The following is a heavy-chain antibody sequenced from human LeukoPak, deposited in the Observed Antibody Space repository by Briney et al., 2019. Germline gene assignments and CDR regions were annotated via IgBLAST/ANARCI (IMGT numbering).Heavy chain of an antibody. CDR3: ARARGIVVPAAMEYYYYYMDV. CDR1: GGSISSYY. D-gene: IGHD2-2*01. CDR2: IYCSGST. V-gene: IGHV4-59*01. J-gene: IGHJ6*03. Sequence: SETLSLTCTVSGGSISSYYWSWIRQPPGKGLEWIGYIYCSGSTNYNPSLKSRVTISVDTSKNQFSLKLSSVTAADTAVYYCARARGIVVPAAMEYYYYYMDVWGKGTTVTVSS.